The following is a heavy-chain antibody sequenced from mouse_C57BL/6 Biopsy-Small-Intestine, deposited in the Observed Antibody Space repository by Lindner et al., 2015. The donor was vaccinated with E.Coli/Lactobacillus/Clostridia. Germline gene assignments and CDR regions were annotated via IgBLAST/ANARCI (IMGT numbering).Heavy chain of an antibody. V-gene: IGHV1-39*01. CDR1: GYSFTDYN. CDR3: ARGAYGNSWDY. CDR2: INPNYFAT. D-gene: IGHD1-1*01. Sequence: VQLQESGPELVKPGASVKISCKASGYSFTDYNMNWVKQNNEKSLEWIGVINPNYFATTYNQKFEGKATLTVDQSSSTAYMQLNSLTFEDSAVYFCARGAYGNSWDYWGQGTTLTVS. J-gene: IGHJ2*01.